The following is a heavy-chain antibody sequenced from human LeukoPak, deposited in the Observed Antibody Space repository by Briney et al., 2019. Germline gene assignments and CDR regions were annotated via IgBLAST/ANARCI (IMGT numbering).Heavy chain of an antibody. Sequence: PGGSLRLSCAASGFTFSGHWMSWVRQAPGKGLEWVANINQGGSDKYYVDSVKGRFTISRDNANNLLYLQMNSLRGEDTAVYYCTRYRSRAEDDSGQAALVTVSS. CDR3: TRYRSRAEDD. CDR1: GFTFSGHW. D-gene: IGHD1-14*01. J-gene: IGHJ4*02. CDR2: INQGGSDK. V-gene: IGHV3-7*01.